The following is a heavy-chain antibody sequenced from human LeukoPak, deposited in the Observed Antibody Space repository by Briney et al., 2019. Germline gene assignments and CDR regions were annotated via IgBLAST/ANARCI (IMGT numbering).Heavy chain of an antibody. CDR3: ARHSFLGVDP. D-gene: IGHD3-10*01. Sequence: SETLSLTCAVYGGSFSGYYWSWIRQPPGKGLEWIGEINHSGSTNYNPSLKSRVTISVDTSKNQFSLKLSSVTAADTAVYYCARHSFLGVDPWGQGTLVTVSS. J-gene: IGHJ5*02. CDR1: GGSFSGYY. CDR2: INHSGST. V-gene: IGHV4-34*01.